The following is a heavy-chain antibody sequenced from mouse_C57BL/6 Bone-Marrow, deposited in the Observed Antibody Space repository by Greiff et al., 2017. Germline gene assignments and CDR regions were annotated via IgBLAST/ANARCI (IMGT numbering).Heavy chain of an antibody. CDR2: ISPGSGST. Sequence: QVQLQQSGAELVKPGASVKMSCKASGYTFTSYWITWVKQRPGQGLEWIGDISPGSGSTNYNEKFKSKATLTVDTSSSTAYMQLSSLTSEDSAVYYCARGRYYYAMDYWGQGTSVTVSS. J-gene: IGHJ4*01. V-gene: IGHV1-55*01. CDR3: ARGRYYYAMDY. CDR1: GYTFTSYW.